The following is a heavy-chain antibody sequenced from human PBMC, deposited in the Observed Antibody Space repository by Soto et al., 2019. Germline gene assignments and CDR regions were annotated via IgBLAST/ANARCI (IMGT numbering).Heavy chain of an antibody. CDR1: GFTFDDYA. CDR2: ISWNSGSI. CDR3: AKGRGSSWAFDY. D-gene: IGHD6-13*01. J-gene: IGHJ4*02. V-gene: IGHV3-9*01. Sequence: EVQLVESGGGLVQPGRSLRLSCAASGFTFDDYAMHWVRQAPGKGLEWVSGISWNSGSIGYADSVKGRFTISRDNAKNSLDLQMNSLRAEDTALYYCAKGRGSSWAFDYWGQGTLVTVSS.